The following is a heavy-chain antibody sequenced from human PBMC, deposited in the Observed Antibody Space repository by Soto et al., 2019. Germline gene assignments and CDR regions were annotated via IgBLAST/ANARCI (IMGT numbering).Heavy chain of an antibody. CDR2: IKKDSSGK. D-gene: IGHD2-15*01. CDR3: ARQAATYDR. Sequence: GGSLRLSCAASGFTFSSYWMSWVRQAPGKGLEWVAYIKKDSSGKYYVDSVKGRFTISRDNAKNSLYLQMNSLRDEDTAVYYCARQAATYDRWGQGTLVTVSS. CDR1: GFTFSSYW. J-gene: IGHJ4*02. V-gene: IGHV3-7*01.